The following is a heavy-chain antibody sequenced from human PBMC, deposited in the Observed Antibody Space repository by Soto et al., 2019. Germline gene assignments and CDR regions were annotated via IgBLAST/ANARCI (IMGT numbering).Heavy chain of an antibody. CDR2: INAGNGNT. Sequence: ASVKVSCKASGYTFTSYGISWVRQAPGQALEWMGWINAGNGNTKYSQKFQGRVTITRDTSASTAYMELSSLRSEDTAVYYCARDLGGWPDYWGQGTLVTVSS. D-gene: IGHD2-15*01. J-gene: IGHJ4*02. V-gene: IGHV1-3*01. CDR1: GYTFTSYG. CDR3: ARDLGGWPDY.